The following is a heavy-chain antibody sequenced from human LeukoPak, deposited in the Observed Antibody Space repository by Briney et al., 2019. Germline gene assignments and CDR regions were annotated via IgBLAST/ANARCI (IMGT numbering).Heavy chain of an antibody. J-gene: IGHJ6*03. CDR3: ARADYDFWSGYGGGDYMDV. CDR1: GYTFTSYY. Sequence: ASVKVSCKASGYTFTSYYMHSVRQAPGQGLEWMGIINPSGGSTSYAQKFQGRVTMTRDTSTSTVYMELSSLRSEDTAVYYCARADYDFWSGYGGGDYMDVWGKGTTVTVSS. V-gene: IGHV1-46*03. CDR2: INPSGGST. D-gene: IGHD3-3*01.